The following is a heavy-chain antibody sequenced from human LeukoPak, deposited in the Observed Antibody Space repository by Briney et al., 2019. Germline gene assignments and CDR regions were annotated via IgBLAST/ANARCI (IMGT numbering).Heavy chain of an antibody. CDR3: ARGARKGDDYGGFFDY. J-gene: IGHJ4*02. CDR2: FSGSGGST. D-gene: IGHD4-23*01. V-gene: IGHV3-23*01. CDR1: GFTFSSYA. Sequence: GGSLRLSCAASGFTFSSYAMSWVRQAPGKGLECISGFSGSGGSTYYADSVKGRFTISRDNSKNTLYLQMNSLRAEDTAVYYCARGARKGDDYGGFFDYWGQGTLVTVSS.